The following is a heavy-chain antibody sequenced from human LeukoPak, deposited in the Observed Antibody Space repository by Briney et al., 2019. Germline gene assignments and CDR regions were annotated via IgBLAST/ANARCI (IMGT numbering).Heavy chain of an antibody. Sequence: GGSLRLSCSASGFTFSSYVMHWVRQAPGKGLEYVSGISGDGASTYYADSVRGRFTISRDNSKNTLYVQMTSLRAEDTAVYYCVYQVQGVVKWGQGTLVTVSS. J-gene: IGHJ4*02. D-gene: IGHD3-3*01. V-gene: IGHV3-64*05. CDR2: ISGDGAST. CDR1: GFTFSSYV. CDR3: VYQVQGVVK.